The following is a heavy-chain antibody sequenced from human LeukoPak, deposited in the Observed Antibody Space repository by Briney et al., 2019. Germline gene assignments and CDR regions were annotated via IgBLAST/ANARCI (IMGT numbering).Heavy chain of an antibody. Sequence: PSETLSLTCTVSGGSISSSSYYWGWIRQPPGKGLEWIGSIYYTRSTYYNPSLKSRVTISVDTSKNQFSLKLTSVTAADTAVYYCARVGYSYGLDYWGQGTLVTVSS. J-gene: IGHJ4*02. CDR3: ARVGYSYGLDY. CDR1: GGSISSSSYY. CDR2: IYYTRST. V-gene: IGHV4-39*07. D-gene: IGHD5-18*01.